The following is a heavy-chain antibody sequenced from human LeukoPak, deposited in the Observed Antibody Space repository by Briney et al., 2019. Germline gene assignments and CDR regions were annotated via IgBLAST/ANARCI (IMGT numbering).Heavy chain of an antibody. J-gene: IGHJ4*02. V-gene: IGHV3-48*02. CDR2: ISYGSRTV. D-gene: IGHD3-10*01. CDR1: GFTFKTYS. CDR3: ARSPFLRGVITHFDS. Sequence: GGSLRLSCAASGFTFKTYSMNWVRQAPGKGLEWISYISYGSRTVYYADSVKGRFTISRDDARNSLDLQLSNLRDGDTAVYYCARSPFLRGVITHFDSWGQGTLVTVSS.